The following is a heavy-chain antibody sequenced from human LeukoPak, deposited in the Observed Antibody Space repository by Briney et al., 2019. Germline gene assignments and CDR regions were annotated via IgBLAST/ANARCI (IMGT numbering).Heavy chain of an antibody. J-gene: IGHJ4*02. CDR1: GFTFSSYA. Sequence: PGGSLRLSCAASGFTFSSYAVTWVRQAPGKGLEWVANIKQDGGEKYCVDSLKGRFTISRDNAKNSLYLQMNSLRAEDTAVYYCARVWDTYGYSRWGQGALVTVSS. V-gene: IGHV3-7*01. CDR2: IKQDGGEK. CDR3: ARVWDTYGYSR. D-gene: IGHD5-18*01.